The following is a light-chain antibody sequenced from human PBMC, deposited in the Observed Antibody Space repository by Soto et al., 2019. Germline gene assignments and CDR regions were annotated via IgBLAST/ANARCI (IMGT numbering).Light chain of an antibody. CDR3: LSYDTSLSGVV. V-gene: IGLV1-40*01. CDR1: SSNIGAGYD. Sequence: QSALTQPPSVSGAPGQGVTISCTGSSSNIGAGYDVHWYRQLPGTAPRLLIYRNTNRPSGVPDRFFGSKSGTSASLAITGLQAEDEADYYCLSYDTSLSGVVFGGGTKLTVL. J-gene: IGLJ2*01. CDR2: RNT.